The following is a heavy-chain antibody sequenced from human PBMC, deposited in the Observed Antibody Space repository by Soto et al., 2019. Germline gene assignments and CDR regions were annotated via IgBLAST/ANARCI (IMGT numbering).Heavy chain of an antibody. Sequence: PWETLSLTCTVSGGSISSSSYYWGWIRQPPGKGLEWIGSIYYSGSTYYNPSLKSRVTISVDTSKNQFSLKLSSVTAADTAVYYCARDRIIAAGQQRQHGKDVWGQGTTVTVSS. J-gene: IGHJ6*02. V-gene: IGHV4-39*02. CDR2: IYYSGST. CDR1: GGSISSSSYY. D-gene: IGHD6-13*01. CDR3: ARDRIIAAGQQRQHGKDV.